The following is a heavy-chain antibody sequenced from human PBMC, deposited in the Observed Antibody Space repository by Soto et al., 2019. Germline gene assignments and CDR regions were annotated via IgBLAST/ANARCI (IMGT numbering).Heavy chain of an antibody. V-gene: IGHV3-23*01. J-gene: IGHJ4*02. CDR2: ISASAAST. CDR3: AKGGPYSSSSYDY. D-gene: IGHD6-6*01. CDR1: GFTFSSYA. Sequence: HPGGSLRLSCAASGFTFSSYAMSWVRQAPGKGLEWVSAISASAASTYYADSVKGRFTISRDNSKNTLFLQVNSLRAEDTALYYCAKGGPYSSSSYDYWGQGTLVTVSS.